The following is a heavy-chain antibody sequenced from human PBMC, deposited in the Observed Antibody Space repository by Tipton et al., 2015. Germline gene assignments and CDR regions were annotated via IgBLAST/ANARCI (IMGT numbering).Heavy chain of an antibody. V-gene: IGHV3-33*01. D-gene: IGHD1/OR15-1a*01. CDR1: GFSFSFHG. CDR3: ARDPEQMAGGLNYFDH. J-gene: IGHJ4*02. Sequence: RSLRLSCTASGFSFSFHGMHWVRQAPGKGLEWVAVIWSDGNYTAYADSVKGRFTISRDTSKNTLYLQMSSLRAEDTAVYYCARDPEQMAGGLNYFDHWGQGTLVTVSS. CDR2: IWSDGNYT.